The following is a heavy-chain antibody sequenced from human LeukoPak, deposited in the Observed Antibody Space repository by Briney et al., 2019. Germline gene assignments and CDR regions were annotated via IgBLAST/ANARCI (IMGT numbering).Heavy chain of an antibody. J-gene: IGHJ3*02. V-gene: IGHV1-8*03. CDR1: GYTFTSYD. CDR3: ARGRGYYGSGSYFTAFDI. CDR2: MNPNSGNT. D-gene: IGHD3-10*01. Sequence: GASVKVSCKASGYTFTSYDINWVRQATGQGLEWMGWMNPNSGNTGYAQKFQGRVTITRNTSISTAYMELSSLRSEDTAVYYCARGRGYYGSGSYFTAFDIWGQGTMVTVSS.